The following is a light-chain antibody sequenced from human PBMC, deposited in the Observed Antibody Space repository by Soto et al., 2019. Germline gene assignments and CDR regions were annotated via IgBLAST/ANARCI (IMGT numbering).Light chain of an antibody. CDR2: DVS. V-gene: IGLV2-14*03. CDR1: SSDVGSYNY. CDR3: CSYISSNTPVV. Sequence: QSVLTQPASVSGSPGQSITISCTGTSSDVGSYNYVSWYQQHPGKAPKLMIYDVSYRPSGVSNRFSGSKSGNTASLTISGLQAEDKADYYCCSYISSNTPVVFGGGTQLTVL. J-gene: IGLJ2*01.